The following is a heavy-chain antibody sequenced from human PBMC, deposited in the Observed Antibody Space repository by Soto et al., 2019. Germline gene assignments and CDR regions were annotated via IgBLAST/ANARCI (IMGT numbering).Heavy chain of an antibody. Sequence: EVQLVESGGGLVQPGESLRLSCAASGLTFRSYWMHWVRQAPGKGLVWVSRINTDGSVAMYVDSVKGRFTISRDNAKNTLFIHMNSLRAEDTAVYYCVRDMQLWRLDSWGKGTLVTVSS. D-gene: IGHD2-21*01. V-gene: IGHV3-74*03. CDR1: GLTFRSYW. CDR3: VRDMQLWRLDS. CDR2: INTDGSVA. J-gene: IGHJ4*02.